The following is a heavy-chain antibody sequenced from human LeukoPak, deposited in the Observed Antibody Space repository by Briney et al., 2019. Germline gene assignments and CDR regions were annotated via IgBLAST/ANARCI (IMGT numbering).Heavy chain of an antibody. J-gene: IGHJ4*02. CDR3: ARGGAYYFDY. V-gene: IGHV1-46*01. CDR2: INPSGGST. D-gene: IGHD1-26*01. Sequence: GPSVKVSCTASGYTFTSYYMHWVRQAPGQGLEWMGIINPSGGSTSYAQKFQGRVTMTRGMSTSTVYMELSSLRSEDTAVYYCARGGAYYFDYWGQGTLVTVSS. CDR1: GYTFTSYY.